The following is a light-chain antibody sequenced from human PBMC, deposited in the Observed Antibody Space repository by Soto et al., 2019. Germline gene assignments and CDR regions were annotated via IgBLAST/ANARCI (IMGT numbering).Light chain of an antibody. CDR2: KAS. CDR1: QSISDW. J-gene: IGKJ1*01. Sequence: DIQMTQSPSTLSASVGDRVTITCRASQSISDWVAWYQQKPGKAPKLLIHKASSLADGVPSRFSGSGSGTEFTLTISSLQPDDSATYFCQRYNDKFGQGTKVDIK. V-gene: IGKV1-5*03. CDR3: QRYNDK.